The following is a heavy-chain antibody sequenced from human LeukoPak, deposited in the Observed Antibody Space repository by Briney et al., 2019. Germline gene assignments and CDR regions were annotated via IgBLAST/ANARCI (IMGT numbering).Heavy chain of an antibody. CDR1: GGSISSYY. J-gene: IGHJ6*02. D-gene: IGHD1-26*01. CDR2: IYYSGST. Sequence: SETLSLTCTVSGGSISSYYWSWIRQPPGKGLEWIGYIYYSGSTNYNPSLESRVTISVDTSKNQFSLKLSSVTAADTAVYYCARRGATRYYYYYYGMDVWGQGTTVTVSS. CDR3: ARRGATRYYYYYYGMDV. V-gene: IGHV4-59*08.